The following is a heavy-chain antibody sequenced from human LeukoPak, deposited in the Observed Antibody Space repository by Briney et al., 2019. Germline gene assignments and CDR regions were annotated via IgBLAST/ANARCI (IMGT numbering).Heavy chain of an antibody. D-gene: IGHD2-15*01. CDR3: ARDGLYCSGGSCYNY. V-gene: IGHV3-53*01. CDR1: GFTVSSNY. CDR2: IYSGGST. J-gene: IGHJ4*02. Sequence: GGSLRLSCAASGFTVSSNYMSWVRQAPGKGLEWVSVIYSGGSTYYADSVKGRFTISRDNSKNTLYLQMNGLRAEDTAVYYCARDGLYCSGGSCYNYWGQGTLVTVSS.